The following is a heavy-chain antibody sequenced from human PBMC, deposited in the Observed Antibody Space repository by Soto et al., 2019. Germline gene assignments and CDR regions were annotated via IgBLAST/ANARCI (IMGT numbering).Heavy chain of an antibody. CDR1: GGSISSYY. CDR2: IYYSGST. D-gene: IGHD3-22*01. V-gene: IGHV4-59*01. J-gene: IGHJ4*02. CDR3: ARDGNYDSSGYYRY. Sequence: QVQLQESGPGLVKPSETLSLTCTVSGGSISSYYWSWIRQPPGKGLEWIGYIYYSGSTNYNPSLNSRVTISVDTSKNQFSLKLSSVTAADTAVYYCARDGNYDSSGYYRYWGQGTLVTVSS.